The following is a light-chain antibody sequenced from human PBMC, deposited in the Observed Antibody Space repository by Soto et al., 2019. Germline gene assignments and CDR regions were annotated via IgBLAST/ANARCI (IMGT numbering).Light chain of an antibody. J-gene: IGKJ4*02. CDR1: QSVSTNY. CDR3: LPSGMLGT. V-gene: IGKV3-20*01. CDR2: GAS. Sequence: GERATLAWRASQSVSTNYLAWFPQKPGQAPRLLIYGASNRATGIPDTVSGSGSGTDFTLTIGILERREFAVYKCLPSGMLGTCRGGTKVDIK.